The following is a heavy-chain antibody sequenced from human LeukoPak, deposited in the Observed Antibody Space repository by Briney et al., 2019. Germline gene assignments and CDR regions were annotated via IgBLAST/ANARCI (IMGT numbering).Heavy chain of an antibody. J-gene: IGHJ6*02. CDR1: GFTFSSHW. V-gene: IGHV3-74*03. CDR3: AKVGSAAADENYYGMDV. Sequence: GGSLRLSCAASGFTFSSHWMHWVRQAPGKGLVWVSRINGDGSNTTYADSVKGRFTISRDNAKNTLYLQMNSLRAEDTAVYYCAKVGSAAADENYYGMDVWGQGTTVTVSS. CDR2: INGDGSNT. D-gene: IGHD6-13*01.